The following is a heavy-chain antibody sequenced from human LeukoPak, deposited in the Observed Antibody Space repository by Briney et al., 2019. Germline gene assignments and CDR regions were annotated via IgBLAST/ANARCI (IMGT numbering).Heavy chain of an antibody. CDR2: IYPADSDI. J-gene: IGHJ4*02. V-gene: IGHV5-51*01. D-gene: IGHD3-22*01. Sequence: GESLKISCKGSGYSFTSYWIGWVRQMPGKGLEWMGIIYPADSDIKYNPSFEGQVTFSADKSINTAYLQWNSLKASDTAMYYCARFEVNHEDSSSYYYFDYWGQGTLVTVSS. CDR3: ARFEVNHEDSSSYYYFDY. CDR1: GYSFTSYW.